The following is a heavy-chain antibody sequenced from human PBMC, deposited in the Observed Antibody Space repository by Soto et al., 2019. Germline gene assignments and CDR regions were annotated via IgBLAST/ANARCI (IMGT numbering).Heavy chain of an antibody. D-gene: IGHD3-3*01. CDR3: DRATVGLDTISYFDY. CDR2: IYNGGST. CDR1: GDSVSSVGLH. Sequence: RLCVTWPVFGDSVSSVGLHLAWIRGPPGKGLEWIGYIYNGGSTYYRPSLESRMHMSLDATRNHYSPRLTSVTAADTAVYFCDRATVGLDTISYFDYWGQGKLVTVYS. V-gene: IGHV4-30-4*01. J-gene: IGHJ4*02.